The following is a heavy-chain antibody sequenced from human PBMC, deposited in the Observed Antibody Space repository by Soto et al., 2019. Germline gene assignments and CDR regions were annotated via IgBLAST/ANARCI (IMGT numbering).Heavy chain of an antibody. CDR2: IVVGSGNT. D-gene: IGHD3-10*01. V-gene: IGHV1-58*01. Sequence: GASVKVSCKASGFTFTSSVVQWVRQARGQRLEWIGWIVVGSGNTNYAQKFQERVTITRDMSTSTAYMELSSLRSEDTAVYYCAADEYYYGSGTPWAYYYGMDVWGQGTTVTVSS. CDR3: AADEYYYGSGTPWAYYYGMDV. CDR1: GFTFTSSV. J-gene: IGHJ6*02.